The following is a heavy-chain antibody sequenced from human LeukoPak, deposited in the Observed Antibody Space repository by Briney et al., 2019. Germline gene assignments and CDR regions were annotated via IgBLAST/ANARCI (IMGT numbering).Heavy chain of an antibody. D-gene: IGHD3-10*02. CDR3: AELGITMIGGV. CDR1: GFTFSSYE. V-gene: IGHV3-48*03. CDR2: ISSSGSTI. J-gene: IGHJ6*04. Sequence: GGSLRLSCSASGFTFSSYEMNWVRQAPGKGLEWVSYISSSGSTIYYADSVKCRFTISRDNAKNSLYLQMNSLRAEDTAVYYCAELGITMIGGVWGKGTTVTISS.